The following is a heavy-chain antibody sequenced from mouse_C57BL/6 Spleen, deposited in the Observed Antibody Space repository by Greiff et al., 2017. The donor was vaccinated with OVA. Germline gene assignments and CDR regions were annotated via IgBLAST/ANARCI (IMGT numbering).Heavy chain of an antibody. D-gene: IGHD2-1*01. Sequence: QVQLQQSGAELVRPGASGTRVWNASFYTFTDYEMHWVKQTPVHGLEWIGAIDPETGGTAYNQKFKGKAILTADKSSSTAYMELRSLTSEDSAVYYCTSNYNWGQGTTLTVSS. V-gene: IGHV1-15*01. CDR1: FYTFTDYE. J-gene: IGHJ2*01. CDR2: IDPETGGT. CDR3: TSNYN.